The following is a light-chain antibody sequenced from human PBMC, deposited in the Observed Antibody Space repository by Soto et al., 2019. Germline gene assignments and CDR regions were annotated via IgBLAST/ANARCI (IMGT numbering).Light chain of an antibody. CDR3: QQYCTCEFI. Sequence: EIVLTQSPGTLSLSPGERATLSCRASQTLSNSFIAWYQQKPGQAPRPLIYDTSSRATGVPGRYRASGSGTDFTLTISMLEPEDFAVFFCQQYCTCEFIFGQGTRLEIK. J-gene: IGKJ5*01. CDR1: QTLSNSF. CDR2: DTS. V-gene: IGKV3-20*01.